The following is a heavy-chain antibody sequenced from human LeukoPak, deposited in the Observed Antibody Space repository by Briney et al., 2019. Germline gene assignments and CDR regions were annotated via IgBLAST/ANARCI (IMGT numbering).Heavy chain of an antibody. CDR2: IYYSGST. J-gene: IGHJ4*02. Sequence: LRLSCEASGFTFRDYQMSWIRQAPGKGLEWIGYIYYSGSTNYNPSLKSRVTISVDTSKNQFSLKLSSVTAADTAVYYCASVYGYKEYYFDYWGQGTLVTVSS. CDR1: GFTFRDYQ. V-gene: IGHV4-59*01. D-gene: IGHD1-14*01. CDR3: ASVYGYKEYYFDY.